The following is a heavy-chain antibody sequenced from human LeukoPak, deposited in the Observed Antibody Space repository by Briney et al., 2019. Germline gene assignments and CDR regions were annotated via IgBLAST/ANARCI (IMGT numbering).Heavy chain of an antibody. J-gene: IGHJ4*02. V-gene: IGHV4-59*08. Sequence: SETLSLTCTVSGGSISNDYWSWIRQSPGKGLEWIASIYYSGSTYCNPSLKSRVTISVDTSKNQFSLKLTSVTAADTAMYYCARHREEYCSGGSCYARGIDFWGQGLLVTVSS. CDR2: IYYSGST. D-gene: IGHD2-15*01. CDR1: GGSISNDY. CDR3: ARHREEYCSGGSCYARGIDF.